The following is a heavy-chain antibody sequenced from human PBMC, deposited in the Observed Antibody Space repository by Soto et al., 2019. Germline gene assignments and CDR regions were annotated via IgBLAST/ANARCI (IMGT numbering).Heavy chain of an antibody. D-gene: IGHD3-3*01. CDR1: GGSISSTSYY. CDR3: GRQIWSGYYNAGWFDP. V-gene: IGHV4-39*01. Sequence: SETLSLTCTVSGGSISSTSYYWGWIRQPPGKGLEWIGSIYFGGSTYYNPSLKSRVTISVDTSKNQFSLKLSSVTAADTAVYYCGRQIWSGYYNAGWFDPWGQGTLVTVSS. J-gene: IGHJ5*02. CDR2: IYFGGST.